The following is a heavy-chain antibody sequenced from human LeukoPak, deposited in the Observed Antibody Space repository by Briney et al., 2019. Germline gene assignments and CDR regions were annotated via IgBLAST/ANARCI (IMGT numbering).Heavy chain of an antibody. J-gene: IGHJ4*02. CDR1: GGSISSGGYY. D-gene: IGHD4-23*01. V-gene: IGHV4-39*01. Sequence: PSETLSLTCTVSGGSISSGGYYWSWIRQHPGKALEWIGYIYYSGSIYYNPSLKSRVTIPVDTSKNQFSLKLSSVTAADTAVYYCARHTLTPYYFDYWGQGTLVTVSS. CDR3: ARHTLTPYYFDY. CDR2: IYYSGSI.